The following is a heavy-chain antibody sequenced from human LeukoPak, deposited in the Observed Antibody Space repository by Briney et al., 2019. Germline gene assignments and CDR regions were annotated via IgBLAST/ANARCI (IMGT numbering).Heavy chain of an antibody. CDR3: AKDRSGDSYFDY. J-gene: IGHJ4*02. Sequence: GGSLRLSCAASGFTFSSYSMNWVRQAPGKGLEWVSAISGSGGSTYYADSVKGRFTISRDNSKNTLYLQMNSLRAEDTAVYYCAKDRSGDSYFDYWGQGTLVTVSS. CDR2: ISGSGGST. CDR1: GFTFSSYS. D-gene: IGHD3-10*01. V-gene: IGHV3-23*01.